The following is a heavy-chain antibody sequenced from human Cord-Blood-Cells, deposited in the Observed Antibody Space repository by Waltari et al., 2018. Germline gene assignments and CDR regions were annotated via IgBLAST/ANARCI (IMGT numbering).Heavy chain of an antibody. CDR1: GFTFTSSA. J-gene: IGHJ4*02. D-gene: IGHD2-15*01. V-gene: IGHV1-58*01. Sequence: QMQLVQSGPEVKKPGTSVKVSCKASGFTFTSSAVQWVRQARGQRLEWIGWIVVGSGNTNYAQKFQERVTITRDMSTITAYMELSSLRSEDTAVYYCAAVQNCSGGSCYDYWGQGTLVTVSS. CDR3: AAVQNCSGGSCYDY. CDR2: IVVGSGNT.